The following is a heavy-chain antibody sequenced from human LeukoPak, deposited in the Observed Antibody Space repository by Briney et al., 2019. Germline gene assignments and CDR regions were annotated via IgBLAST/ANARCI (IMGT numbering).Heavy chain of an antibody. J-gene: IGHJ4*02. V-gene: IGHV1-69*05. D-gene: IGHD3-22*01. CDR3: ASCSYDSSGYYYLSYFDY. CDR2: SIPIFGTA. CDR1: GGTFSSYA. Sequence: SVKVSCKASGGTFSSYAISWVRQAPGQGLEWMGRSIPIFGTANYAQKFQGRVTITTDESTSTAYMELSSLRSEDTAVYYCASCSYDSSGYYYLSYFDYWGQGTLVTVSS.